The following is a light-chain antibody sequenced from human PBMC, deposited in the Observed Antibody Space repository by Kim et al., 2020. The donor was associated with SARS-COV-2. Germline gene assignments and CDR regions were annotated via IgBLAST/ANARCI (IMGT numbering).Light chain of an antibody. CDR1: RLGHKY. Sequence: SYELTQPPSVSVSPGQTASITCSGDRLGHKYVCWYRHKPGQSPEVVIYQDTQRPSGLPERFSGSNSGNTATLTISGTQDVDEADYYCQVWDSTTTVFGGG. J-gene: IGLJ2*01. V-gene: IGLV3-1*01. CDR3: QVWDSTTTV. CDR2: QDT.